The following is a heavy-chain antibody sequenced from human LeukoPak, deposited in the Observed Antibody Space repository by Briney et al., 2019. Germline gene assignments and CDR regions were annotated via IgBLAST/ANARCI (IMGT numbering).Heavy chain of an antibody. V-gene: IGHV5-51*01. CDR2: IYPSDSNT. D-gene: IGHD2-2*01. Sequence: PGESLKISCKGSGYSFTSNWIGWVRQMPGKGLEWMGIIYPSDSNTRYSPSFQGQVTISADKSISTAFLQWSSLKAPDTAMYYCARPRSRTIDAFDIWGQGTMVTVSS. CDR3: ARPRSRTIDAFDI. CDR1: GYSFTSNW. J-gene: IGHJ3*02.